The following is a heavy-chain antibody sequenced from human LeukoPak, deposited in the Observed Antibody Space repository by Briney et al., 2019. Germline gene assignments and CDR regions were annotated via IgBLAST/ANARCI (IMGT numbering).Heavy chain of an antibody. V-gene: IGHV3-21*01. D-gene: IGHD3-10*01. CDR2: ISSSSSHI. CDR3: ARGAGRITMVRGGKDPPNWCDP. CDR1: GFTFSSYS. Sequence: GGSLRLSCAASGFTFSSYSMNWVRQAPGKALECVSSISSSSSHIYYADSVKGRFTISRDNAKNSLYLQMKSLRAEDTAVYYCARGAGRITMVRGGKDPPNWCDPWGQGTLVTVSS. J-gene: IGHJ5*02.